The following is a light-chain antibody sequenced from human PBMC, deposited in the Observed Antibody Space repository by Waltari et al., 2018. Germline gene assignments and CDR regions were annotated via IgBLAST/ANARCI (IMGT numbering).Light chain of an antibody. V-gene: IGLV2-23*01. J-gene: IGLJ2*01. CDR1: SSAIGNYNFF. CDR2: EGN. Sequence: QSALTQPASVSGSPGQSITISCTGTSSAIGNYNFFVSWYQHRPGEAPKLIIYEGNVRPSGVSDRFSGSKSGNAASLTISGRQAEDEAHYYCCSYGVRVFFGGGTKLTVL. CDR3: CSYGVRVF.